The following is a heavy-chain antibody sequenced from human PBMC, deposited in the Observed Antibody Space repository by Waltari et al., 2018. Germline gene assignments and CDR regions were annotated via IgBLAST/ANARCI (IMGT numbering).Heavy chain of an antibody. CDR3: ARGGTVINLDWYFDL. CDR1: GGSISSSSYY. D-gene: IGHD3-22*01. V-gene: IGHV4-39*07. Sequence: QLQLQESGPGLVKPSETLSLPCTVSGGSISSSSYYWGWIRQPPGKGLEWIGSIYYSGSTYYNPSLKSRVTISVDTSKNQFSLKLSSVTAADTAVYYCARGGTVINLDWYFDLWGRGTLVTVSS. CDR2: IYYSGST. J-gene: IGHJ2*01.